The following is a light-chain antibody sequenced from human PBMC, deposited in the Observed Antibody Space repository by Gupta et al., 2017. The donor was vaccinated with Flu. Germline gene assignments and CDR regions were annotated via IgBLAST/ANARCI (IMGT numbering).Light chain of an antibody. J-gene: IGKJ4*01. V-gene: IGKV4-1*01. CDR2: WAS. CDR1: QTVFYSSNNQNY. Sequence: DIVMTQSPDSLAVSLGERATINCKSSQTVFYSSNNQNYLAWFQQKPRQPPKMLIYWASTRASGVPDRFSGSGSGTDFTLTISGLQAEDVAIYYCQQYYNTPLTFGGGTKVEIK. CDR3: QQYYNTPLT.